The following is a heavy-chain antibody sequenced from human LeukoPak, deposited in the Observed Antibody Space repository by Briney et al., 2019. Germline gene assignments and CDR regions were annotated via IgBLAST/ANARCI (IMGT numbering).Heavy chain of an antibody. V-gene: IGHV4-59*01. J-gene: IGHJ4*02. CDR3: ASSIVVVTSFDY. Sequence: PSETLSLTCTVSGGSISSYYWSWIRQPPGKGLEWIGYIYYSGSTNYNPSLKSRVTISVDTSKNQFSLKLSSVTAADMAVYYCASSIVVVTSFDYWGQGTLVTVSS. CDR2: IYYSGST. D-gene: IGHD2-21*02. CDR1: GGSISSYY.